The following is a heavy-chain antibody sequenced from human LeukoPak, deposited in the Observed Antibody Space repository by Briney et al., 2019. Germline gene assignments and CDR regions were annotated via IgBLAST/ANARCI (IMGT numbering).Heavy chain of an antibody. V-gene: IGHV3-7*03. CDR3: AKSPGGRHHN. Sequence: GGSLRLSCAASGFAFSNDWMIWVRQAPGKGLEWVANIKEDGSEKDYVDSVKGRFTISRDNAKNSLYLQMNSLRAEDTAVYYCAKSPGGRHHNWGQGTLVTVSS. CDR2: IKEDGSEK. D-gene: IGHD3-16*01. J-gene: IGHJ4*02. CDR1: GFAFSNDW.